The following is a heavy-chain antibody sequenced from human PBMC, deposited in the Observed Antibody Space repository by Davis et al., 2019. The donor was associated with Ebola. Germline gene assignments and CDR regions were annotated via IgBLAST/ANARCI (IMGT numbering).Heavy chain of an antibody. D-gene: IGHD6-13*01. Sequence: GESLKISCAASGFTFSNFWMNWIRQAPGKGLEWVGRIKSKTDGGTTDYAAPVKGRFTISRDDSKNTLYLQMNSLRAEDTAVYYCASVSIAAAGTGGLDYWGQGTLVTVSS. J-gene: IGHJ4*02. CDR1: GFTFSNFW. CDR2: IKSKTDGGTT. CDR3: ASVSIAAAGTGGLDY. V-gene: IGHV3-15*01.